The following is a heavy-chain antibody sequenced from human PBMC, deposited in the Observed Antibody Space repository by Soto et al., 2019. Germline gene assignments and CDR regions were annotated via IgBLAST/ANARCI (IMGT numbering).Heavy chain of an antibody. Sequence: HPGGSLRLSCAASGFTFRGSAMHWVRQASGKGLEWVGRIRSRANSYATTYAASVKGRFTISRDDSTNTAYLQMNSLKTEDAAVYYCTSSEDYGSGTFIPAYWGQGTLVTVSS. CDR1: GFTFRGSA. V-gene: IGHV3-73*01. D-gene: IGHD3-10*01. CDR2: IRSRANSYAT. J-gene: IGHJ4*02. CDR3: TSSEDYGSGTFIPAY.